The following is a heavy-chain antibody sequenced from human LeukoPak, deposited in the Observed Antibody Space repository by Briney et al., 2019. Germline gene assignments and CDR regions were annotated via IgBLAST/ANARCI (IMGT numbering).Heavy chain of an antibody. J-gene: IGHJ4*02. CDR3: ARSEVVAATLDY. CDR1: GGSISSHY. Sequence: PSETLSLTCTVSGGSISSHYWSWIRQPPGKGLEWIGYIYYSGSTNYNPSLKSRVTISVDTSKKQFSLKLTSVTAADTAVYYCARSEVVAATLDYWGQGTLVTVSS. V-gene: IGHV4-59*08. D-gene: IGHD2-15*01. CDR2: IYYSGST.